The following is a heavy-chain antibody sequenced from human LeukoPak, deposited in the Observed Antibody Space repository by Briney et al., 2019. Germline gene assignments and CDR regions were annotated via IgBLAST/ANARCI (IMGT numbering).Heavy chain of an antibody. Sequence: SSVKVSCKASGGTFSGYAISWVRQAPGQGLEWMGGIIPIFGTANYAQKFQGRVTITADKSTSTAYMELGSLRSEDTAVYYCAGGKGYCSGGSCLALDYWGQGTLVTVSS. V-gene: IGHV1-69*06. CDR1: GGTFSGYA. CDR3: AGGKGYCSGGSCLALDY. J-gene: IGHJ4*02. CDR2: IIPIFGTA. D-gene: IGHD2-15*01.